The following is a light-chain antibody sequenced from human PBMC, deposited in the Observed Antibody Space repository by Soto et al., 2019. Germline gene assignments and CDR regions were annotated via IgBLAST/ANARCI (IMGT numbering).Light chain of an antibody. V-gene: IGLV2-14*01. CDR2: EVS. J-gene: IGLJ2*01. Sequence: QSALTKPASVSGSPGQSITISCTGTSSDVGGYNYVSWYQQHPGKAPKLMIYEVSNRPSGVSNRFSGSKSGNTASLTIAGLKAEDEADYYCSSYTSSSTGVFGGGTKLTVL. CDR3: SSYTSSSTGV. CDR1: SSDVGGYNY.